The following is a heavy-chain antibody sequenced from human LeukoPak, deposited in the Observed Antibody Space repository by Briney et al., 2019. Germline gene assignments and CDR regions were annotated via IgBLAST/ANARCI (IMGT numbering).Heavy chain of an antibody. J-gene: IGHJ4*02. Sequence: KPGGSLRLSCAASGFTFDDYAMHWVRQAPGKGLEWVSAISGSGGSTYYADSVKGRFTISRDNSKNTLYLQMNSLRAEDTAVYYCAKSGYDFWSGYLYYWGQGTLVTVSS. D-gene: IGHD3-3*01. V-gene: IGHV3-23*01. CDR3: AKSGYDFWSGYLYY. CDR2: ISGSGGST. CDR1: GFTFDDYA.